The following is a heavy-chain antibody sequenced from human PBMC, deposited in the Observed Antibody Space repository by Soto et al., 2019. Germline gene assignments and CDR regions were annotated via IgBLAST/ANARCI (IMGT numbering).Heavy chain of an antibody. CDR2: ISSSSSTI. CDR3: ARVRFYASGSSINWFDP. J-gene: IGHJ5*02. D-gene: IGHD3-10*01. CDR1: GFTFSSYS. V-gene: IGHV3-48*04. Sequence: PGGSLRLSCAASGFTFSSYSMNWVRQAPGKGLEWVSYISSSSSTIYYADSVKGRFTISRDNAKNSLYLQMNSLRAEDTAVYYCARVRFYASGSSINWFDPWGQGTLVTVSS.